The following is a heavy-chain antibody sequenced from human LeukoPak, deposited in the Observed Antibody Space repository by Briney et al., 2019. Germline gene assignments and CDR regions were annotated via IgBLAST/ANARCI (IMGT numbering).Heavy chain of an antibody. J-gene: IGHJ5*02. CDR1: GYTFTGYY. CDR2: INPNSGGT. Sequence: ASVKVSCKASGYTFTGYYMHWVRQAPGQGLEWMGWINPNSGGTNYAQKFQGRVTMTRDTSISIAYMELSRLRSDDTAVYYCARENVYSSSSGSNWFDPWGQGTLVTVSS. CDR3: ARENVYSSSSGSNWFDP. D-gene: IGHD6-6*01. V-gene: IGHV1-2*02.